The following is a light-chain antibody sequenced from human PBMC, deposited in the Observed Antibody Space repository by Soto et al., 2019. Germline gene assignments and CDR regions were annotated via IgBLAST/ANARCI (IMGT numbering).Light chain of an antibody. CDR1: SSNIGNNY. CDR2: DNN. Sequence: QSVLTQPPSVSAAPGRKITISCSGSSSNIGNNYVSWYQQFPGTAPQLLIYDNNKRPSGIPDRFSGSKSGTSATLGITGLQTGDEADYYCGTWDSSLSAWVFGGGTKLTVL. CDR3: GTWDSSLSAWV. V-gene: IGLV1-51*01. J-gene: IGLJ3*02.